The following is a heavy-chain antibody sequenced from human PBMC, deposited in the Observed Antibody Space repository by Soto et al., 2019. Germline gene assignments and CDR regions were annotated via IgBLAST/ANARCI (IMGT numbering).Heavy chain of an antibody. CDR3: AKGNGRVCDWLRVGDASDI. CDR2: ISYAGSNK. V-gene: IGHV3-30*18. CDR1: GFTFSSYG. Sequence: QVQLVESGGGVVKPGRSLRLSCAASGFTFSSYGMHWVRQAPGKGLEWVAVISYAGSNKYYADSVKGRLTLCRDNSKNPLYLQMNSLRGEDTAVYYCAKGNGRVCDWLRVGDASDIWGQGTMVTVSS. J-gene: IGHJ3*02. D-gene: IGHD5-12*01.